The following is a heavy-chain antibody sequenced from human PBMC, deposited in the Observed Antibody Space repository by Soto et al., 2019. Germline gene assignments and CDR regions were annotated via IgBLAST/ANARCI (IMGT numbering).Heavy chain of an antibody. CDR3: PTPLYYDFWSGYSDV. D-gene: IGHD3-3*01. J-gene: IGHJ6*02. CDR1: GFSVSTSH. Sequence: GGFLRLSCAAAGFSVSTSHISWVRQAPGKGLEWVGHIKTKTDGGSTDYAAPVKGRFTISRDDSKNTLYLQMNSLKTEDTAVYYCPTPLYYDFWSGYSDVWGQGTTVTVSS. V-gene: IGHV3-15*01. CDR2: IKTKTDGGST.